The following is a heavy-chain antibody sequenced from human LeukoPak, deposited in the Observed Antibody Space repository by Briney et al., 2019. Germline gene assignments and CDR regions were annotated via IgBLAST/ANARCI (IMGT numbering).Heavy chain of an antibody. CDR1: GFSLSTSGMC. Sequence: SGPALVKPTQTLTLTCTFSGFSLSTSGMCVSWIRQPPGKALEWLARIDWDDDKYYSTSLKTRLTISKDTSKNQVVLTMTNMDPVDTATYYCARGEGYSYGLGYYYMDVWGKGTTVTVSS. J-gene: IGHJ6*03. CDR3: ARGEGYSYGLGYYYMDV. D-gene: IGHD5-18*01. V-gene: IGHV2-70*11. CDR2: IDWDDDK.